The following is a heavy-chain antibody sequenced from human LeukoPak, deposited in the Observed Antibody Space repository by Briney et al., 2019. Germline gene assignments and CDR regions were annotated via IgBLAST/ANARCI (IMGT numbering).Heavy chain of an antibody. CDR1: GFTVSSYA. CDR3: AKAHGPRWLQNFDY. D-gene: IGHD5-24*01. J-gene: IGHJ4*02. V-gene: IGHV3-23*01. Sequence: GGSLRLSCAASGFTVSSYAMSWVRQAPGKGLEWVSAISGSGGSTYYADSVKGRFTISRDNSKNTLYLQMNSLRAEDTAVYYCAKAHGPRWLQNFDYWGQGTLVTVSS. CDR2: ISGSGGST.